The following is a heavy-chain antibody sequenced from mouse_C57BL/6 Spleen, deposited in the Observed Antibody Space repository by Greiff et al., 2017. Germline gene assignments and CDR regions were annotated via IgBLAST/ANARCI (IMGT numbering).Heavy chain of an antibody. CDR2: IYPGDGDT. V-gene: IGHV1-82*01. CDR3: ARDYDYDGYFDV. Sequence: QVQLKQSGPELVKPGASVKISCKASGYAFSSSWMNWVKQRPGKGLEWIGRIYPGDGDTNYNGKFKGKATLTADKSSSTAYMQLSSLTSEDSAVYFCARDYDYDGYFDVWGTGTTVTVSS. CDR1: GYAFSSSW. J-gene: IGHJ1*03. D-gene: IGHD2-4*01.